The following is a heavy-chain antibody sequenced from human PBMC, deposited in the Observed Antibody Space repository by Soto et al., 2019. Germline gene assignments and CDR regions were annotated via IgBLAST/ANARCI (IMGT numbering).Heavy chain of an antibody. CDR3: ASYCSGGSCPYYYYGMDV. Sequence: SVKVSCKASGGTFSSYAISWVRQAPGQGLEWMGGIIPIFGTANYAQKSQGRVTITADESTSTAYMELSSLRSEDTAVYYCASYCSGGSCPYYYYGMDVWGQGTTVTVSS. V-gene: IGHV1-69*13. D-gene: IGHD2-15*01. J-gene: IGHJ6*02. CDR1: GGTFSSYA. CDR2: IIPIFGTA.